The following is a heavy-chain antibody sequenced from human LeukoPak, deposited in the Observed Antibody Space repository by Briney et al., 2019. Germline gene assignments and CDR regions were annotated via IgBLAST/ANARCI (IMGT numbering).Heavy chain of an antibody. J-gene: IGHJ4*02. CDR2: IKLDGSEK. CDR3: ARDQYDTWSRRGNFDS. D-gene: IGHD3-3*01. CDR1: GFTFGKYW. V-gene: IGHV3-7*03. Sequence: GGSLRLSCVASGFTFGKYWMSWVRQAPGKGLEWVANIKLDGSEKNYVDSVKGRFTISRDNTKNSLYLQMNGLRAEDTAVFYCARDQYDTWSRRGNFDSWGQGTLVIVSS.